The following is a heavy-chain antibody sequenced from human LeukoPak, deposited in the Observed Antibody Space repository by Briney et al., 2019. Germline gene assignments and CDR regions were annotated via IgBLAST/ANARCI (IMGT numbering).Heavy chain of an antibody. Sequence: GRSLRLSCAVSGFDFSTYGMHWVRQAPGKGLEWVAAISYDGSDKYYTDSVRGRFTISRDNSKNTLFLRMNSLKTEDTAVYYCAKAMITFGGLIVIPVFDYWGQGTLVTVSS. CDR3: AKAMITFGGLIVIPVFDY. D-gene: IGHD3-16*02. V-gene: IGHV3-30*18. CDR2: ISYDGSDK. J-gene: IGHJ4*02. CDR1: GFDFSTYG.